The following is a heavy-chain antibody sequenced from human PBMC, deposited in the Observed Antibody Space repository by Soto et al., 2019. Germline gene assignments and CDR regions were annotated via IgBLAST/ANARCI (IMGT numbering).Heavy chain of an antibody. V-gene: IGHV4-30-4*01. CDR1: GGSVTSDEDY. D-gene: IGHD5-18*01. J-gene: IGHJ4*02. CDR2: ISNSGST. Sequence: TLSLTCPVSGGSVTSDEDYWTWIRQSPGKGLEWIGYISNSGSTGYNPSLKTRLSMSVDRSKNQFTLRLTSVTAADTAVYFCATESGSTYGYFDHWGQGTQVTVSS. CDR3: ATESGSTYGYFDH.